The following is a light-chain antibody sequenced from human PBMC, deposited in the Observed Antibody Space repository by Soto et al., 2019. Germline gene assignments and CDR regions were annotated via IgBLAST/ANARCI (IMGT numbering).Light chain of an antibody. V-gene: IGKV2-28*01. J-gene: IGKJ1*01. CDR3: MQALQTPAT. CDR2: LGS. Sequence: VMARSPPSLPVTPGVPASISCRSSQSLLHSNGYNCLDWYLQKPGQSPQLLIYLGSSRASGVPDRFSGGGSGTDFTLKISRVEAEDFGIYYCMQALQTPATFGQGTKVDIK. CDR1: QSLLHSNGYNC.